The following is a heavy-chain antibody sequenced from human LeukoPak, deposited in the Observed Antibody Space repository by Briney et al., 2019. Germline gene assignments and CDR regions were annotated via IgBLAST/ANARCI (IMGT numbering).Heavy chain of an antibody. V-gene: IGHV4-38-2*02. Sequence: KASETLSLTCTVSGYSISSGYYWGRIRQPPGKGLEWIGSIYHSGSTYYNPSLKSRVTISVDTSKNQFSLKLSSVTAADTAVYYCARAQYSSGWYVDYWGQGTLVTVSS. CDR1: GYSISSGYY. CDR2: IYHSGST. J-gene: IGHJ4*02. D-gene: IGHD6-19*01. CDR3: ARAQYSSGWYVDY.